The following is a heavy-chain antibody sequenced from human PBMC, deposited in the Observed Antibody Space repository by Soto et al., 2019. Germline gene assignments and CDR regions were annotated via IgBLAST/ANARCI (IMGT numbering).Heavy chain of an antibody. CDR1: GFTFSDYY. Sequence: GGSLRLSCAASGFTFSDYYMSWIRQAPGKGLEWVSYISSSGSTIYYADSVKGRFTISRDNAKNSLYLQMNSLRAEDTAVYYCARDVDYGDYAPMDVWGKGTTVTVSS. V-gene: IGHV3-11*01. CDR2: ISSSGSTI. D-gene: IGHD4-17*01. J-gene: IGHJ6*03. CDR3: ARDVDYGDYAPMDV.